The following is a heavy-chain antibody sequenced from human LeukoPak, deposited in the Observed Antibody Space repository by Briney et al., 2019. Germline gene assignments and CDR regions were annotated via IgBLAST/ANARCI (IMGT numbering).Heavy chain of an antibody. CDR3: ARDKYGGNSNAFDI. Sequence: GGSLRLSCAASGFTFSSYWMHWVRQVPGKGLVWVSRIGTDGSSTTYADYVKGRFTISRDDAKNTLYLQMNSLRAEDTAVYYCARDKYGGNSNAFDIWGQGTLVTVSS. V-gene: IGHV3-74*01. CDR1: GFTFSSYW. J-gene: IGHJ3*02. D-gene: IGHD4-23*01. CDR2: IGTDGSST.